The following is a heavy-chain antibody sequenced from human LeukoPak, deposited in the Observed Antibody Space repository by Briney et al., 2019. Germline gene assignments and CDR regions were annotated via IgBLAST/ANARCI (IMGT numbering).Heavy chain of an antibody. CDR2: INGDASSS. V-gene: IGHV3-74*01. CDR3: ARGKEDYYGMDV. J-gene: IGHJ6*02. CDR1: GFTFSSYW. Sequence: GSLRLSCAASGFTFSSYWMHWVRQTPGKGLVWVSRINGDASSSAYADSVKGRFTISRDNAKNSLYLQMNSLRAEDTAVYYCARGKEDYYGMDVWGQGTTVTVSS.